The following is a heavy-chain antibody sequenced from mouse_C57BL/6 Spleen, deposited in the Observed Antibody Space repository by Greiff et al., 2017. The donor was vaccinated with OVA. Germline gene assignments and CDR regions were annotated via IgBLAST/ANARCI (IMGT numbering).Heavy chain of an antibody. V-gene: IGHV5-4*01. CDR2: ISDGGSYT. J-gene: IGHJ2*01. D-gene: IGHD2-3*01. CDR1: GFTFSSYA. Sequence: EVNLVESGGGLVKPGGSLKLSCAASGFTFSSYAMSWVRQTPEKRLEWVATISDGGSYTYYPDNVKGRFTISRDNAKNNLYLQMSHLKSEDTAMYYCAREDGYYDYWGQGTTLTVSS. CDR3: AREDGYYDY.